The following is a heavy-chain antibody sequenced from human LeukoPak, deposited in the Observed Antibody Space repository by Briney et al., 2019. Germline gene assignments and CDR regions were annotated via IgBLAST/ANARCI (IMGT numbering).Heavy chain of an antibody. V-gene: IGHV3-30*18. Sequence: WVXVISYDGSNKYYADSVKGRFTISRDNSKNTLYLQMNSLRAEDTAVYYCAKVGWYGSFLDYWGQGTLVTVSS. D-gene: IGHD6-19*01. CDR3: AKVGWYGSFLDY. J-gene: IGHJ4*02. CDR2: ISYDGSNK.